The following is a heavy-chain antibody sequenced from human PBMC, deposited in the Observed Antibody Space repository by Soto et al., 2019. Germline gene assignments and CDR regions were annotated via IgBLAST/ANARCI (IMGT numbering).Heavy chain of an antibody. CDR3: ARGDTPMITGMDSFDI. D-gene: IGHD5-18*01. CDR2: IKQDGTEK. CDR1: GFTFSRYW. J-gene: IGHJ3*02. Sequence: SLRLSCAASGFTFSRYWMNWVRQAPGKGLEWVANIKQDGTEKNYVDSVKGRFTISRDNARNSLYLQMDSLRAEDTAVYFCARGDTPMITGMDSFDIWGQGTMVTVSS. V-gene: IGHV3-7*01.